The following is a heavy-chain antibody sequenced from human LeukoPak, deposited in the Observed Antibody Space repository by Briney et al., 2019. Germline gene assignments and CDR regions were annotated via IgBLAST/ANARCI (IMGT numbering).Heavy chain of an antibody. Sequence: SETLSLTCTVSGGSISSYYWSWIRQPPGKGLEWIGYIYYSGSTNCNPSLKSRVTISVDTSKNQFSLKLSSVTAADTAVYYCARGGGFGDPSEVRYYYYGMDVWGQGTTVTVSS. V-gene: IGHV4-59*01. J-gene: IGHJ6*02. CDR2: IYYSGST. CDR3: ARGGGFGDPSEVRYYYYGMDV. CDR1: GGSISSYY. D-gene: IGHD3-10*01.